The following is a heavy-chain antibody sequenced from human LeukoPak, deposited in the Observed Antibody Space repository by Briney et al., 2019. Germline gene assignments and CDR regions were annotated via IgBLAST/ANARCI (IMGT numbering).Heavy chain of an antibody. CDR2: ISGNGGRT. D-gene: IGHD2-15*01. CDR1: GFTFSNYA. J-gene: IGHJ6*02. CDR3: VRGYSFGPYGMDV. Sequence: PGGSLRLSCAASGFTFSNYAMNWVRQAPGKGLEWVSGISGNGGRTYYADSVKGRFTISRDNSKNTLYLQMRAEDTAVYFCVRGYSFGPYGMDVWGQGTTVTVSS. V-gene: IGHV3-23*01.